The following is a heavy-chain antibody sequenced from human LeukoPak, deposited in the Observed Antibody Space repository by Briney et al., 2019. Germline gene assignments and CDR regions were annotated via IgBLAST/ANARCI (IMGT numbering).Heavy chain of an antibody. Sequence: GGSLRLSCAASGFTFSSYSMNWVRQAPGKGLEWVSYISSSSSTIYYADSVKGRFTISRDNAKNSLYLQMNSLRAEDTAVYYCARVRFDYSNYVRDYYYYTDVWGKGTTVTVSS. J-gene: IGHJ6*03. D-gene: IGHD4-11*01. CDR1: GFTFSSYS. CDR2: ISSSSSTI. V-gene: IGHV3-48*01. CDR3: ARVRFDYSNYVRDYYYYTDV.